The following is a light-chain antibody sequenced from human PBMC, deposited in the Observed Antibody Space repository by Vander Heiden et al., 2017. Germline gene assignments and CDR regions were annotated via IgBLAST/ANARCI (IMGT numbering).Light chain of an antibody. Sequence: DIQVTQSPASLSASLGDEVAITCRTSQSISTYLNWYQQRPGKAPKLLVSAASTLQSGVSSRFAGFGSGTDFTPTISSLQPEDFGTYFCLQSYNSPYTFGQGTHLQIK. CDR1: QSISTY. CDR2: AAS. J-gene: IGKJ2*01. V-gene: IGKV1-39*01. CDR3: LQSYNSPYT.